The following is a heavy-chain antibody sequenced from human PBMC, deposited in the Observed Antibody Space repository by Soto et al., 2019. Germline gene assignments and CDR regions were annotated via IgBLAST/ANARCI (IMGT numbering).Heavy chain of an antibody. CDR3: AAGGGLPRYY. J-gene: IGHJ4*02. CDR2: IYHSGST. V-gene: IGHV4-30-2*01. Sequence: AVSGGSISSGGYSWSWIRQPPGKGLEWIGYIYHSGSTYYNPSLKSRVTISVDRSKNQFSLKLSSVTAADTAVYYCAAGGGLPRYYWGQGTLVTVSS. D-gene: IGHD5-12*01. CDR1: GGSISSGGYS.